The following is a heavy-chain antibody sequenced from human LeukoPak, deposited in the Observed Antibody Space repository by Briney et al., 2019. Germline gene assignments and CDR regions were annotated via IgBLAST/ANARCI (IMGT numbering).Heavy chain of an antibody. D-gene: IGHD4-17*01. CDR1: GGSISSSTYY. V-gene: IGHV4-30-2*01. CDR3: ARGDYGDYVPWFDP. J-gene: IGHJ5*02. Sequence: SETLSLTCTGSGGSISSSTYYWGWIRQPPGKGLEWIGYIYHSGSTYYNPSLKSRVTISVDRSKNQFSLKLSSVTAADTAVYYCARGDYGDYVPWFDPWGQGTLVTVSS. CDR2: IYHSGST.